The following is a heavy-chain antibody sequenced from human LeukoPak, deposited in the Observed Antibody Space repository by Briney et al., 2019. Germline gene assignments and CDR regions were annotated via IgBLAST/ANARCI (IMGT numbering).Heavy chain of an antibody. CDR3: ARAGGFGSGPGY. J-gene: IGHJ4*02. V-gene: IGHV4-4*02. D-gene: IGHD3-10*01. CDR2: THHSGTT. CDR1: GDSITSINW. Sequence: SETLSLTCTVSGDSITSINWWNWVRQPPGKGLEWIGETHHSGTTKYNPSLKSRITISVDKSKNQFSLKLSSVTAADTAVYYCARAGGFGSGPGYWGQGTLVTVSS.